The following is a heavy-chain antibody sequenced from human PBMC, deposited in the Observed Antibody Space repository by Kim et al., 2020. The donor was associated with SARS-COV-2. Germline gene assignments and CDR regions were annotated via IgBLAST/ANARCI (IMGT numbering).Heavy chain of an antibody. CDR3: AKSDADAIVVVTATTSQSFDY. J-gene: IGHJ4*02. V-gene: IGHV3-23*01. D-gene: IGHD2-21*02. CDR1: GFTFSSYA. Sequence: GGSLRLSCAASGFTFSSYAMSWVRQAPGKGLEWVSAISGSGGSTYYADSVKGRFTISRDNSKNTLYLQMNSLGAEDTAVYYCAKSDADAIVVVTATTSQSFDYWGQGTLVTVSS. CDR2: ISGSGGST.